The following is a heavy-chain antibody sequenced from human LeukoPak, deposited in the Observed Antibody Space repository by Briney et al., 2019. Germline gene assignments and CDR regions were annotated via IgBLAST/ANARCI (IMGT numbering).Heavy chain of an antibody. D-gene: IGHD3-3*01. V-gene: IGHV3-20*04. CDR3: AREPFWSGYYSNLHFDY. CDR1: GFTVRDNF. CDR2: LNWNGGST. J-gene: IGHJ4*02. Sequence: TGGSLRLSRAASGFTVRDNFMSWVRQAPGKGLEWVSGLNWNGGSTGYADSVKGRFTISRDNAKNSLYLQMNSLRAEDTAVYYCAREPFWSGYYSNLHFDYWGQGTLVTVSS.